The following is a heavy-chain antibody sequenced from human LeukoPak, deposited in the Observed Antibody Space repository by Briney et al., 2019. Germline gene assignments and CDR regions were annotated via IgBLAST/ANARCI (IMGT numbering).Heavy chain of an antibody. CDR2: ISGSGGST. CDR1: GFTVSSNY. J-gene: IGHJ4*02. D-gene: IGHD2-15*01. V-gene: IGHV3-23*01. CDR3: AKVVVAPGY. Sequence: GGSLRLSCAASGFTVSSNYMSWVRQAPGKGLEGVSAISGSGGSTYYADSVKGRFTISRDNSKNTLYLQMNSLRAENTAVYYCAKVVVAPGYRGQGTLVTVSS.